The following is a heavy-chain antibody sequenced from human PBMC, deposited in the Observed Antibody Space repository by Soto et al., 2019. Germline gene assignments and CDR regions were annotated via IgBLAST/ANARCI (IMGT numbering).Heavy chain of an antibody. CDR1: GYTFTHYD. CDR3: ESEGLMYSSATWFDP. J-gene: IGHJ5*02. Sequence: QVQLVQSGAEVKKPGASVKVSCKASGYTFTHYDINWVRQAPGQGLEWMGWMNPNSGNTGYAQKFQGRVTMAGDTSVNTVFLELSSLRSEVTAVYYCESEGLMYSSATWFDPWGKGTLVTVSS. V-gene: IGHV1-8*01. CDR2: MNPNSGNT. D-gene: IGHD6-25*01.